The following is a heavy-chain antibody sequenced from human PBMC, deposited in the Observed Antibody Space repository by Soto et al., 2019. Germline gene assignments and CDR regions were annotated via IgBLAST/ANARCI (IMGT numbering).Heavy chain of an antibody. J-gene: IGHJ4*02. D-gene: IGHD3-3*01. Sequence: EVQLLESGGGLIQPGGSLRLSCAASGFTFSSYAMSWVRRAPGKGLEWVSAVTGSGGSTYYADSVKGRFTISRDNSKNTLYLQMNSLRAEDTAVYYCAKDPQFVNDFWSGYIYYFDYWGQGTLVTVSS. CDR3: AKDPQFVNDFWSGYIYYFDY. CDR1: GFTFSSYA. CDR2: VTGSGGST. V-gene: IGHV3-23*01.